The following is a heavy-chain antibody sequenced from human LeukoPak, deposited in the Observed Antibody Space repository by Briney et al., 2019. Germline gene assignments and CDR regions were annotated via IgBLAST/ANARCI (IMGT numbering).Heavy chain of an antibody. Sequence: SVKVSCKASGGTFSSYAISWVRQAPGQGLEWMGRIIPIFGTANYAQKFQGRVTITTDESTSTAYMELSSLRSEDTAVYYCASIADYLNAFDIWGQGTMVTVSS. D-gene: IGHD6-13*01. J-gene: IGHJ3*02. V-gene: IGHV1-69*05. CDR2: IIPIFGTA. CDR3: ASIADYLNAFDI. CDR1: GGTFSSYA.